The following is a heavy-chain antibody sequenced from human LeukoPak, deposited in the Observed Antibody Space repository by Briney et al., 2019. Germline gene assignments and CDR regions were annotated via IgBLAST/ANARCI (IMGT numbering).Heavy chain of an antibody. CDR2: IYTSGST. D-gene: IGHD3-22*01. CDR3: ARDKTYYYDSSGYYFYYFDY. Sequence: SETLSLTCTVSGGSISSYYWSWIRQPAGKGLEWIGRIYTSGSTNYNPSLKSRVTMSVDTSKNQFSLKLSSVTAADTAVYYCARDKTYYYDSSGYYFYYFDYWGQGTLVTVSS. CDR1: GGSISSYY. J-gene: IGHJ4*02. V-gene: IGHV4-4*07.